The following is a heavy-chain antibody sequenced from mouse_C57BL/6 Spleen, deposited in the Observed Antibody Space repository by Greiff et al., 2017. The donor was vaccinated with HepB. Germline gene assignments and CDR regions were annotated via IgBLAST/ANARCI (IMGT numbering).Heavy chain of an antibody. V-gene: IGHV1-52*01. Sequence: VQLQQPGAELVRPGSSVKLSCKASGYTFTSYWMHWVKQRPIQGLEWIGNIDPSDSETHYNQKFKDKATLTVDKSSSTAYMQLSSLTSEDSAVYYCAREGTLTGRAWFAYWGQGTLVTVSA. CDR1: GYTFTSYW. D-gene: IGHD4-1*01. J-gene: IGHJ3*01. CDR3: AREGTLTGRAWFAY. CDR2: IDPSDSET.